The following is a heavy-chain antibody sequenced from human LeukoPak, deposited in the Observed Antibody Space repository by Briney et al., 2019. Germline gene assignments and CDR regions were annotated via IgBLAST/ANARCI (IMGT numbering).Heavy chain of an antibody. CDR1: GFTFSSYW. Sequence: GGSLRLSCAASGFTFSSYWMHWVRQAPGKGLVWVSRINSDGSSTSYADSVKGRFTISRDNAKNSLYLQMNSLRAEDTAVYYCAKDLGSRSLYYFDYWGQGTLVTVSS. V-gene: IGHV3-74*01. CDR3: AKDLGSRSLYYFDY. CDR2: INSDGSST. D-gene: IGHD3-10*01. J-gene: IGHJ4*02.